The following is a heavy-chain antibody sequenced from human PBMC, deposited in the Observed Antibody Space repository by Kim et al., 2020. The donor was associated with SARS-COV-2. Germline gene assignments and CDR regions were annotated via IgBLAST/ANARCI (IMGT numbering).Heavy chain of an antibody. CDR2: IYSGGST. CDR3: ARSLGAVRGVISYYGMDV. D-gene: IGHD3-10*01. J-gene: IGHJ6*02. CDR1: GFTVSSNY. Sequence: GGSLRLSCAASGFTVSSNYMSWVRQAPGKGLEWVSVIYSGGSTYYADSVKGRFTISRDNSKNTLYLQMNSLRAEDTAVYYCARSLGAVRGVISYYGMDVWGQGTTVTVSS. V-gene: IGHV3-53*01.